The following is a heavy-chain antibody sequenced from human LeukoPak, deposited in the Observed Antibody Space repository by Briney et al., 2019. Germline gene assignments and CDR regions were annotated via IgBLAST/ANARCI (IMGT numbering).Heavy chain of an antibody. D-gene: IGHD3-10*01. CDR3: ARAHGRGWEFDAPGDEYFQH. CDR1: GGTFSSYA. Sequence: SVKVSCKASGGTFSSYAISWVRQAPGQGLEWMGGIIPIFGTANYAQKFQGRVTITADESTSTAYMELSSLRSEDTAVYYCARAHGRGWEFDAPGDEYFQHWGQGTLVTVSS. CDR2: IIPIFGTA. V-gene: IGHV1-69*13. J-gene: IGHJ1*01.